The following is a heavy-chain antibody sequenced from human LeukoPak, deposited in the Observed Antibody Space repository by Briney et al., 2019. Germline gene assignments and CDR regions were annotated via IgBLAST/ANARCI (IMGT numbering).Heavy chain of an antibody. CDR2: IYHSGST. J-gene: IGHJ4*02. D-gene: IGHD4-17*01. Sequence: PSETLSLTCAVYGGSISSSNWWSWVRQPPGKGLEWIGEIYHSGSTNYNPSLKSRVTISVDKSKNQFSLKLSSVTAADTAVYYCARAYGDYEGGMFDYWGQGTLVTVSS. V-gene: IGHV4-4*02. CDR1: GGSISSSNW. CDR3: ARAYGDYEGGMFDY.